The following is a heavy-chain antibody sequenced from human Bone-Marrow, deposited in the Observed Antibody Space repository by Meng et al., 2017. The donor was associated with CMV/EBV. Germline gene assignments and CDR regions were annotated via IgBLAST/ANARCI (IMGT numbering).Heavy chain of an antibody. V-gene: IGHV4-61*01. CDR3: ARAGGFWNGYYYYGMDV. J-gene: IGHJ6*02. CDR2: IYYSGST. Sequence: ETLSLTCTVAAGSISSSSYYWSWIRQPPGKGLEWIGYIYYSGSTNYNPSLKSRFTISVDTSKNQFSLKLSSVTAADTAAYYCARAGGFWNGYYYYGMDVWGQGTTVTVSS. D-gene: IGHD3-3*01. CDR1: AGSISSSSYY.